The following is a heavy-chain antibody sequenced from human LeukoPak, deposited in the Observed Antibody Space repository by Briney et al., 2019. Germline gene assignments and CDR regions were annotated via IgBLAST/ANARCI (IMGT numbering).Heavy chain of an antibody. Sequence: PGGSLRLSCAASGFTFSTYAMNWVRQAPGKGLEWVSAISGGGGNTYYVDSVKGRFTISRDNSKNTLYLQMNSLRAEDTAIYYCAKVPPEMATIPLLDHWGQGTLVTVSS. CDR2: ISGGGGNT. CDR3: AKVPPEMATIPLLDH. J-gene: IGHJ4*02. D-gene: IGHD5-24*01. CDR1: GFTFSTYA. V-gene: IGHV3-23*01.